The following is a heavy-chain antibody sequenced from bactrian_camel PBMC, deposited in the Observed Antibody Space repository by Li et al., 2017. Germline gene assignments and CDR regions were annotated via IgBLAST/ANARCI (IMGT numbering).Heavy chain of an antibody. V-gene: IGHV3-2*01. Sequence: HVQLVESGGGLVQPGGSLRLSCAASGFPFINYYMTWVRQAPGKGLEWVSSIYRDSSVLYYTDSVKGRFTISRDNAKNTVYLHMNSLKPEDTAVYYCVIGDSIQSTPSSQGTQVTVS. J-gene: IGHJ4*01. CDR2: IYRDSSVL. CDR1: GFPFINYY. D-gene: IGHD3*01.